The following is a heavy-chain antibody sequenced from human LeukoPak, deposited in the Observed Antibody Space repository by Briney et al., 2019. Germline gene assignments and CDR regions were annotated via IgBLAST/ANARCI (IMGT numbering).Heavy chain of an antibody. D-gene: IGHD6-19*01. CDR3: AKDRVSSGWYEYFQY. CDR1: GFTFSSFA. V-gene: IGHV3-30*18. CDR2: ISYDGNNK. J-gene: IGHJ1*01. Sequence: GGSLRLSCAAPGFTFSSFAMHWVRQAPGKGLEWVSLISYDGNNKYYADSVKGRFTISRDNSKNTLYLEMNSLRVEDTAVYYCAKDRVSSGWYEYFQYWGQGTLVTVSS.